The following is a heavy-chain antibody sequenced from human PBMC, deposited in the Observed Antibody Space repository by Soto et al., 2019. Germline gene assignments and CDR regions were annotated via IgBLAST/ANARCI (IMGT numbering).Heavy chain of an antibody. J-gene: IGHJ6*02. CDR1: GGSISSGDYY. CDR3: ARAGYDYYGMDV. Sequence: SETLSLTCTVSGGSISSGDYYWSWIRQPPGKGLEWIGYIYYSGSTYYSPSLKCRVTISVDTSKNQFSLKLSSVTAADTAVYYCARAGYDYYGMDVWGQGTTVTVSS. V-gene: IGHV4-30-4*01. CDR2: IYYSGST.